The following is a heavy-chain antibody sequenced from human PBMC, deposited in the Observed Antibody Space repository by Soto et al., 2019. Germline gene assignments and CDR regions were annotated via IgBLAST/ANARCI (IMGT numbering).Heavy chain of an antibody. CDR3: ARDPASVGYHFDL. J-gene: IGHJ4*02. Sequence: QVQLVESGGGVVQPGRSLKLSCAASGFSFSTYGFHWVRQAPGKGPEWVAVIWFDGSKKYYADSVEGRFTISRDNSKNTLFLQMNTLRDEDTAVYYCARDPASVGYHFDLWDQGTLVTVSS. CDR1: GFSFSTYG. D-gene: IGHD6-13*01. CDR2: IWFDGSKK. V-gene: IGHV3-33*01.